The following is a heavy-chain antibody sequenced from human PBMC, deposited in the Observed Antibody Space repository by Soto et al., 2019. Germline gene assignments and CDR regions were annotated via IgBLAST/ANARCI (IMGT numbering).Heavy chain of an antibody. J-gene: IGHJ4*02. CDR2: INTDGTST. CDR3: ARRGMTTVTYFDY. CDR1: GFTFSNYW. V-gene: IGHV3-74*01. D-gene: IGHD4-17*01. Sequence: GWSLRLSCAASGFTFSNYWMHWVRQTPGKGLVWVSHINTDGTSTSYADSVKGRFTMSRDNAKNTLYLQMNSLRAEDTAVYYCARRGMTTVTYFDYWGQGALVTVSS.